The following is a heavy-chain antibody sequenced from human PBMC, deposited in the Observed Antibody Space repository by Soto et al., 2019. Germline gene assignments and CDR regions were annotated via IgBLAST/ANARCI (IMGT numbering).Heavy chain of an antibody. J-gene: IGHJ6*02. CDR3: AKASSWYYYYSMDV. CDR2: IYYSGST. CDR1: GGSISSGGYY. V-gene: IGHV4-31*03. D-gene: IGHD3-16*01. Sequence: PSETLSLTCTVSGGSISSGGYYWSWIRQQPGKGLEWIGYIYYSGSTYYNPSLKSRVTISVDTSKNQFSLKLSSVTAADTGIYYCAKASSWYYYYSMDVWGRGTAVTVSS.